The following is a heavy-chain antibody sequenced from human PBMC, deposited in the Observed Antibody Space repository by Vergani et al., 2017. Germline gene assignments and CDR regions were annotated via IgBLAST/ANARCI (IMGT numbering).Heavy chain of an antibody. J-gene: IGHJ4*02. CDR2: INPNSGGT. CDR3: ARFHYYDSSGYWPPYFDY. Sequence: QVQLVQSGAEVKKPGASVKVSCKASGYTFTGYYMHWVRQAPGQGLEWMGWINPNSGGTNYAQKFQGWVTMTRDTSISTAYMELSRLRSDDTAVYYCARFHYYDSSGYWPPYFDYWGQGTLVTVSS. V-gene: IGHV1-2*04. CDR1: GYTFTGYY. D-gene: IGHD3-22*01.